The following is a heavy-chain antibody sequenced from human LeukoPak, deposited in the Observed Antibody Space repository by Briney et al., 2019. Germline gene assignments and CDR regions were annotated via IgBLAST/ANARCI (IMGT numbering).Heavy chain of an antibody. J-gene: IGHJ6*02. D-gene: IGHD6-19*01. CDR3: ARVRIAVAGTPVDEYYGMDV. V-gene: IGHV1-18*01. CDR1: GYTFNSFG. CDR2: ISAYNGNT. Sequence: GASVKVSCKASGYTFNSFGISWVRQAPGQGLEWRGWISAYNGNTNYAQKLQGRVTMTTDTSTSTAYMELRSLRSDDTAVYYCARVRIAVAGTPVDEYYGMDVWGQGTTVTVSS.